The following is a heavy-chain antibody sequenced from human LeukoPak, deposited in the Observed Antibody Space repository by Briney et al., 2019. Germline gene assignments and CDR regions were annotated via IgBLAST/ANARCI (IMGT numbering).Heavy chain of an antibody. CDR3: AKELGIAAAEEGFDI. J-gene: IGHJ3*02. D-gene: IGHD6-25*01. CDR2: IRYDGSKE. Sequence: GGSLRLSCAASGFTFTTYGMHWVRQAPGKGLEWVAFIRYDGSKEYYADSVKGRFTISRDNSKNTLYLQMNSLRAEDTAVYYCAKELGIAAAEEGFDIWGQGTMVTVSS. CDR1: GFTFTTYG. V-gene: IGHV3-30*02.